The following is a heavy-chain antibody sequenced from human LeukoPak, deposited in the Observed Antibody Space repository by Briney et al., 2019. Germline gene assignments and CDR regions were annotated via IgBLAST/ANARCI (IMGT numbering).Heavy chain of an antibody. V-gene: IGHV3-7*01. D-gene: IGHD2-15*01. CDR3: VQGWRDN. CDR1: GFTFRNYW. CDR2: INQDSSEK. Sequence: GGSLRLSCAASGFTFRNYWMSWVRQAPGKGLEWVANINQDSSEKYYMDSVKGRFTISRDNAKNSLYLQLTTLRPEDTAVYYCVQGWRDNWGQGTLVTVSS. J-gene: IGHJ4*02.